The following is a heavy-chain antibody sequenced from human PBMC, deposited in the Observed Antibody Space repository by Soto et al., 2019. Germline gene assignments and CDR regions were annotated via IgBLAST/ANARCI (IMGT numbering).Heavy chain of an antibody. V-gene: IGHV1-69*08. CDR3: ARPDFGDYWYFDL. CDR1: GGTFSSHT. J-gene: IGHJ2*01. Sequence: QAQLVQSGAEVKKPGSSVKVSCKASGGTFSSHTFSWVRQAPGQGLEWMGRIIPALGTATYAQKFQGRVTITADESATTVYMELNSLRSEDTAGYYCARPDFGDYWYFDLWGRGTLVTVSS. D-gene: IGHD4-17*01. CDR2: IIPALGTA.